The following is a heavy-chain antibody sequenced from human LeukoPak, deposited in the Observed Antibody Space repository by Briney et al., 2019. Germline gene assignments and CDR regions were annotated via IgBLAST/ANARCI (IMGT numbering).Heavy chain of an antibody. Sequence: GGSLRLSCAASGFTFSDYWLSWVRQAPGKGLEWVASIKEDGSENYFVDSVKGRFTISRDNAKNSLFLQMNSLRVEDTAVYYCARLYYYVSGTYSRYFDYWGQGTLVTVSS. D-gene: IGHD3-10*01. CDR3: ARLYYYVSGTYSRYFDY. CDR2: IKEDGSEN. CDR1: GFTFSDYW. J-gene: IGHJ4*02. V-gene: IGHV3-7*02.